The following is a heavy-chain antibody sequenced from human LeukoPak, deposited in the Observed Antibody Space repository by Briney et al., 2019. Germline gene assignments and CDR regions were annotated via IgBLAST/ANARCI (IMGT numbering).Heavy chain of an antibody. J-gene: IGHJ4*02. Sequence: QAGGSLRLSCAASGFTFSSYAMSWVRQAPGKGLEWVSTVTSGGGHTYYADSVKGRFTISRDNSKNTLYLQMNSLRAEDTAVYYCAKDLQPIYYDSSGYWWGGVIDYWGQGTLVTVSP. V-gene: IGHV3-23*01. CDR2: VTSGGGHT. CDR3: AKDLQPIYYDSSGYWWGGVIDY. D-gene: IGHD3-22*01. CDR1: GFTFSSYA.